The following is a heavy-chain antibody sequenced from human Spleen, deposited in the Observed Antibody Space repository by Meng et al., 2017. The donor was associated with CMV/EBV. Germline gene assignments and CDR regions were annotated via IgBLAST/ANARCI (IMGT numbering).Heavy chain of an antibody. CDR1: GFTVSSNY. CDR2: IYSGGST. CDR3: AGYPQTYPYSSSS. Sequence: GESLKISCAASGFTVSSNYMSWVRQAPGKGLEWVSVIYSGGSTYYADSVKGRFTISRDNSKNTLYLQMNSLRAEDTAMFYCAGYPQTYPYSSSSWGQGTLVTVS. J-gene: IGHJ4*02. V-gene: IGHV3-53*01. D-gene: IGHD6-13*01.